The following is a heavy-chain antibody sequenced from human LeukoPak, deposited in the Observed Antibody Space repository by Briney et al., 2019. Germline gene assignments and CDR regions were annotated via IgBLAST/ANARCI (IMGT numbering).Heavy chain of an antibody. CDR1: GGSFSGYY. CDR3: ARGDSSTPNWFDP. J-gene: IGHJ5*02. D-gene: IGHD6-13*01. V-gene: IGHV4-34*01. CDR2: INHSGST. Sequence: SEPLSLTCAVYGGSFSGYYWSWIRQPPGKGLEWIGEINHSGSTNYNPSLKSRVTISVDTSKNQFSLKLSSVTAADTAVYYCARGDSSTPNWFDPWGQGTLVTVSS.